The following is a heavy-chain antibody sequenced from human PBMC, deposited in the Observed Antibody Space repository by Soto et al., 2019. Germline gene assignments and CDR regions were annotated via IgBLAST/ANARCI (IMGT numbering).Heavy chain of an antibody. V-gene: IGHV3-23*01. CDR3: ANSPNYYDSSGYPYYFDY. J-gene: IGHJ4*02. CDR1: GFTFSSYA. CDR2: ISGSGGST. D-gene: IGHD3-22*01. Sequence: GGSLRLSCAASGFTFSSYAMSWVRQAPGKGLEWVSAISGSGGSTYYADSVKGRFTISRDNSKNTLYLQTNSLRAEDTAVYYCANSPNYYDSSGYPYYFDYWGQGTLVTVSS.